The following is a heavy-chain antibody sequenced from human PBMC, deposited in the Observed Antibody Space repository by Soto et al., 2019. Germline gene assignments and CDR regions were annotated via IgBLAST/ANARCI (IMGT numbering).Heavy chain of an antibody. Sequence: SVKVSCKASGGTFSSYTISWVRQAPGQGLEWMGRIIPILGIANYAQKFQGRVTITADKSTSTAYMELSSLRSEDTAVYYCARVGSVAARIGGLYHRYFDYCGQGSLVTVSS. CDR1: GGTFSSYT. D-gene: IGHD6-6*01. CDR2: IIPILGIA. V-gene: IGHV1-69*02. J-gene: IGHJ4*02. CDR3: ARVGSVAARIGGLYHRYFDY.